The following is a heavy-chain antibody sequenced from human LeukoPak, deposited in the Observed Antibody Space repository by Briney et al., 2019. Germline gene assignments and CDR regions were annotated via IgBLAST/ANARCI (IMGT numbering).Heavy chain of an antibody. J-gene: IGHJ4*02. CDR1: GGSISSYS. D-gene: IGHD1-26*01. Sequence: PETLSLTCTVCGGSISSYSWSWIRQPPGKGLEWIGSIYYSGSTNYNPSLKSRVTMSVDTSKNQFSLKLSSVTAADTAVYYCARHEASGSYNPNFDYWGQGTLVTVSS. CDR2: IYYSGST. V-gene: IGHV4-59*08. CDR3: ARHEASGSYNPNFDY.